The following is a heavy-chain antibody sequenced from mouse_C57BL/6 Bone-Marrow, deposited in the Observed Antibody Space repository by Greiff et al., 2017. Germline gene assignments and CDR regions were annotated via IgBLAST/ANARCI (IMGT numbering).Heavy chain of an antibody. Sequence: VMLVESGAELAKPGASVKLSCKASGYTFTSYWMHWVKQRPGQGLEWIGYINPSSGYTTYNQKFKDKATLTAENSSRPAYLQLSSVTYEDSAAYFCASYYYGSSYRYGCQGTTLSVSS. V-gene: IGHV1-7*01. J-gene: IGHJ2*01. CDR3: ASYYYGSSYRY. CDR1: GYTFTSYW. D-gene: IGHD1-1*01. CDR2: INPSSGYT.